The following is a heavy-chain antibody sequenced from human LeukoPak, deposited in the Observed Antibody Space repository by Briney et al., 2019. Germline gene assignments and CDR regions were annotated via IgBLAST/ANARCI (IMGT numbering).Heavy chain of an antibody. V-gene: IGHV3-74*01. CDR1: GFNFTNYG. Sequence: PGGSLRLSCVASGFNFTNYGMMWVRQAPGKGLVWVSYINSDGRSTTYADSVKGRFTISRDNTKNTLYLQMSSLRAEDTAMYYCARNSNGMSNWGQGTLVIVSS. J-gene: IGHJ4*02. CDR3: ARNSNGMSN. D-gene: IGHD2-8*01. CDR2: INSDGRST.